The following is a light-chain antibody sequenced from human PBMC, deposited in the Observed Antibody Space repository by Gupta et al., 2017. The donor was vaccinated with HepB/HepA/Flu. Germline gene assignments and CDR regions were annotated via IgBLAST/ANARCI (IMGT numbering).Light chain of an antibody. CDR2: END. CDR3: GTWDSRLRGVV. Sequence: QSVLTQPPSVSAAPGQKATIPCSGSSSNIGNNIVSWYQHLPGTAPKLFIYENDKQPSGIPDRFSGSKSVTSAALGSTGLQTRDEADYYYGTWDSRLRGVVFGGGTKLTVL. V-gene: IGLV1-51*02. J-gene: IGLJ2*01. CDR1: SSNIGNNI.